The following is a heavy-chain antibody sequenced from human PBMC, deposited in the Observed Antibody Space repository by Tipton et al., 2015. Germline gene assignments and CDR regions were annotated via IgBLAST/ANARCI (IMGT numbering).Heavy chain of an antibody. CDR1: GDSISNYY. V-gene: IGHV4-59*01. D-gene: IGHD3-10*01. J-gene: IGHJ3*02. Sequence: TLSLTCTVSGDSISNYYWSWIRQPPGKGLEWIGYIHSTGSTDYNTSHKSRDTISGYTSKSQFSLRLSSETAADIAVYYCARSKFGEFFLVAFDIWGQGTMVTVSS. CDR2: IHSTGST. CDR3: ARSKFGEFFLVAFDI.